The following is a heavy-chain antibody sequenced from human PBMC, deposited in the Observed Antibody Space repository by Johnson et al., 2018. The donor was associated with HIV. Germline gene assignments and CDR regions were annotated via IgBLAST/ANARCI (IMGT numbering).Heavy chain of an antibody. CDR2: IKEDGSEK. CDR1: GVSFSSYW. Sequence: EVQLVESGGGLVQPGGSLRLSCVDSGVSFSSYWMSWVRQAPGKGLEWVANIKEDGSEKYYVDSVKGRFTVSRDNAKTSLYLQMNSLRAEDTAVYYCARDEYPLRAAAWKSAFDIWGQGTMVTVSS. CDR3: ARDEYPLRAAAWKSAFDI. J-gene: IGHJ3*02. D-gene: IGHD6-13*01. V-gene: IGHV3-7*01.